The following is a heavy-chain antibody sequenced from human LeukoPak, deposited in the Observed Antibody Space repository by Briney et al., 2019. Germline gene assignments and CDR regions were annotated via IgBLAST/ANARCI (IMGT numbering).Heavy chain of an antibody. D-gene: IGHD3-10*01. V-gene: IGHV3-64D*06. CDR1: GFTFSTYA. Sequence: GGSLRLSCSASGFTFSTYAMHWVRQAPGKGLEYVSAISRNGGRTYCADSVKGRFTISRDNSKNTLYLQMSSLRAEDPAVYYCVKDLPSGGGVDYWGQGTLVTVPS. CDR2: ISRNGGRT. J-gene: IGHJ4*02. CDR3: VKDLPSGGGVDY.